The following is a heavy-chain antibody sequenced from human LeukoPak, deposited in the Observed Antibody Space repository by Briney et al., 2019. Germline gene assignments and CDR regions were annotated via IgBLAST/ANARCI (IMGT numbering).Heavy chain of an antibody. V-gene: IGHV3-21*06. CDR3: AREGAKRGYSGYDAMY. Sequence: GGSLRLSCAASGFTFSTYTLTWVRQAPGKGLEWVSCIDSSSSYIHYADSVKGRFTISRDNAKNSMYLEMNSLRAEDTAVYYCAREGAKRGYSGYDAMYWGQGTLVIVSS. CDR1: GFTFSTYT. J-gene: IGHJ4*02. D-gene: IGHD5-12*01. CDR2: IDSSSSYI.